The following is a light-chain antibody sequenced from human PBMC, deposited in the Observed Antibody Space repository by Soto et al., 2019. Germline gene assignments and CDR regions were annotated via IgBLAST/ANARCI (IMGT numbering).Light chain of an antibody. CDR3: ELYGGSPLS. CDR2: AAS. Sequence: EIVLTQSPGTLSLSPGERATLSCRASQSLGSRKLAWYQQKPGQPPRLLIHAASTRATGIPDRFSVSGSGTDFTLTISRLEPEEFAVYFCELYGGSPLSFGPGTKVDVK. V-gene: IGKV3-20*01. CDR1: QSLGSRK. J-gene: IGKJ3*01.